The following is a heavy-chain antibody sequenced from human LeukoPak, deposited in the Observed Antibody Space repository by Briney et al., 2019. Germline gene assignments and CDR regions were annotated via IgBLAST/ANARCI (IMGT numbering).Heavy chain of an antibody. D-gene: IGHD3-22*01. J-gene: IGHJ5*02. V-gene: IGHV4-39*01. CDR3: ARQSSGYYYGWFDP. CDR1: GGSILDSTYY. CDR2: IFYTGNT. Sequence: PSETLSLTCTVSGGSILDSTYYWAWIRQPPGKGLEWIATIFYTGNTHYNPSLKSRVTMSVDTVRNQFSLNLNSVTAADTAVYYCARQSSGYYYGWFDPWGQGTLVTVSS.